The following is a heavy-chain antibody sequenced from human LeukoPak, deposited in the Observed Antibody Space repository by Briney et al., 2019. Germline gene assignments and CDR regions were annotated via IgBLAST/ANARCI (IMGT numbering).Heavy chain of an antibody. V-gene: IGHV1-18*01. J-gene: IGHJ4*02. CDR2: ISAYNGNT. D-gene: IGHD1-1*01. CDR1: GGTFTSYG. Sequence: ASVKVSCKASGGTFTSYGISWVRQAPGQGLEWMGWISAYNGNTNYAQKLQGRVTMTTDTSTSTAYMELRSLRSDDTAVYYCARKGVVVEPWARANNWNDLGDYWGQGTLVTVSS. CDR3: ARKGVVVEPWARANNWNDLGDY.